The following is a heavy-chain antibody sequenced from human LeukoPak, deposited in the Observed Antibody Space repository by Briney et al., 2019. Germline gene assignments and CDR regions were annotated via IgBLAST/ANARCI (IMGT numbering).Heavy chain of an antibody. CDR1: GYSFSTYW. D-gene: IGHD6-19*01. CDR3: ARGSGWDFDY. V-gene: IGHV5-51*01. J-gene: IGHJ4*02. CDR2: IYPGDSET. Sequence: GESLKISCKGSGYSFSTYWIAWVRQMPGKGLEWMGIIYPGDSETRHSPSFQGQVTISADKSISTAYLQWSSLKASDTAMYYCARGSGWDFDYWGQGTLVTVSS.